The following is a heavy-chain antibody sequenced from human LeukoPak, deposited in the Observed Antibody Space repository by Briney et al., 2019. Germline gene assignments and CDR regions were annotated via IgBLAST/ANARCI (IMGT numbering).Heavy chain of an antibody. CDR3: ARQDHGPDY. D-gene: IGHD1-14*01. V-gene: IGHV3-7*01. Sequence: GGSLRLSCSASGFPFSNYWMNWVRQTPGKGLEWVANINKDGSEKNYVDSVTGRFTISRDSAKNSLYLQMNYLRPEDTAVFYCARQDHGPDYWGQGTLVTVSS. CDR2: INKDGSEK. J-gene: IGHJ4*02. CDR1: GFPFSNYW.